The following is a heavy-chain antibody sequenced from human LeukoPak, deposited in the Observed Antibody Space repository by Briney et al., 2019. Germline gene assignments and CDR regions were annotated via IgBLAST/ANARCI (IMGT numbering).Heavy chain of an antibody. CDR1: GYSFTSYW. V-gene: IGHV5-51*01. J-gene: IGHJ5*02. Sequence: GESLKISCKASGYSFTSYWIGWVRQMPGKGLEWMGIIYPGDSDTRYSPSFQGQVTISADKSISTAYLQWSSLKASDTAMYYCARHGGYSYLNNWFDPWGQGTLVTVSS. CDR2: IYPGDSDT. D-gene: IGHD5-18*01. CDR3: ARHGGYSYLNNWFDP.